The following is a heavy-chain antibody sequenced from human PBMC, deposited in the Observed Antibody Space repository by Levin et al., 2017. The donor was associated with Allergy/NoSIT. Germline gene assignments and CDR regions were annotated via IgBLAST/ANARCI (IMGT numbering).Heavy chain of an antibody. CDR2: ISYDGSNK. D-gene: IGHD5-24*01. J-gene: IGHJ6*02. CDR1: GFTFSSYG. V-gene: IGHV3-30*18. Sequence: GGSLRLSCAASGFTFSSYGMHWVRQAPGKGLEWVAVISYDGSNKYYADSVKGRFTISRDNSKNTLYLQMNSLRAEDTAVYYCAKELRDGYNQWGYGMDVWGQGTTVTVSS. CDR3: AKELRDGYNQWGYGMDV.